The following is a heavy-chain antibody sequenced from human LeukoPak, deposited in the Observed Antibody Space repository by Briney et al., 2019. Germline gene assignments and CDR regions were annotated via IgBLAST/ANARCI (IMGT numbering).Heavy chain of an antibody. CDR2: IDWDDDK. V-gene: IGHV2-70*04. CDR1: GFSLSTSGMR. CDR3: ARIQRGYTYGYDYYYMDV. Sequence: ESGPPLVQPTQTLTLTCTFSGFSLSTSGMRVSWIRQPPGKALEWLARIDWDDDKFYSTSLKTRLTISKDTSKNQVVLTMTNMDPVDTATYYCARIQRGYTYGYDYYYMDVWGKGTTVTVSS. J-gene: IGHJ6*03. D-gene: IGHD5-18*01.